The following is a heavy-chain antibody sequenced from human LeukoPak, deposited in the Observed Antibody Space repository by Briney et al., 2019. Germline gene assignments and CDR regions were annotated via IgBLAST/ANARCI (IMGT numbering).Heavy chain of an antibody. CDR1: GFTFSSYE. V-gene: IGHV3-48*03. D-gene: IGHD3-10*01. CDR3: AKAMYYYGSGSYYNVLDY. CDR2: ISSSGSTI. J-gene: IGHJ4*02. Sequence: PGGSLRLSCAASGFTFSSYEMNWVRQAPGKGLEWVSYISSSGSTIYYADSVKGRFTISRDNSKNTLYLQMNSLRAEDTAVYYCAKAMYYYGSGSYYNVLDYWGQGTLVTVSS.